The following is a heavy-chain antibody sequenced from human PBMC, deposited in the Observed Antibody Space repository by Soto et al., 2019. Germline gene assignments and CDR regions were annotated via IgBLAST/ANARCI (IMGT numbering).Heavy chain of an antibody. Sequence: QVQLVQSGAEVKKPGSSVKVSCKASGDTFSFYTINWVRQAPGLGLEWMGRVNPIVSMSNYAQKFQGRVTITADKSTNTASMQLSSLRSEDTAIYYCAASYGSGYRAFDSWGQGALVTVSS. D-gene: IGHD3-10*01. J-gene: IGHJ4*02. CDR2: VNPIVSMS. CDR1: GDTFSFYT. V-gene: IGHV1-69*02. CDR3: AASYGSGYRAFDS.